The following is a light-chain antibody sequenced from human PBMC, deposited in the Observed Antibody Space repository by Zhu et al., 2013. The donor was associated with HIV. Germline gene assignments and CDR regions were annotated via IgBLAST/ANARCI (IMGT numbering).Light chain of an antibody. J-gene: IGKJ4*01. Sequence: IQMTQSPSTLSASVGDRVTITCRASDSIETWLAWYQQKPGKAPNLLIYRASILKSGVPSRFSGSGSGTEFTLTISSLQPDDSATYFCQQYNSFLPTFGGGTKVEIK. CDR1: DSIETW. CDR2: RAS. CDR3: QQYNSFLPT. V-gene: IGKV1-5*03.